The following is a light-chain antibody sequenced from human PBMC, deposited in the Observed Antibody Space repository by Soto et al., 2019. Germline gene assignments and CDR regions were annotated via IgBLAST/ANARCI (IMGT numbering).Light chain of an antibody. CDR1: QSVSRR. V-gene: IGKV1-5*01. Sequence: DIQMTQSPSTLSASVGDRITITCRASQSVSRRLAWYQQKPGKAPKLLIYDAPSLESGVPSRFSGRGSGTEFTLTISSLQPDDCATYYCHTYNSYSLHTFGQGTKVDIK. CDR2: DAP. CDR3: HTYNSYSLHT. J-gene: IGKJ2*01.